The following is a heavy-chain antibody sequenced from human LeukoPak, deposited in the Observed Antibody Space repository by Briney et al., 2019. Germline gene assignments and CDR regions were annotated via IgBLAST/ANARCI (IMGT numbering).Heavy chain of an antibody. CDR2: ISGSGRST. CDR1: GFTFSNFA. Sequence: PGGSLRLSCAASGFTFSNFAMNWVRQAPGMGLEWVSVISGSGRSTYYADSVKGRFTISRDKSKNSLYLQMNSLRVEDTAIYYCAKSIVNSGTYIPFDYWGQGTLVTVSS. D-gene: IGHD1-26*01. J-gene: IGHJ4*02. V-gene: IGHV3-23*01. CDR3: AKSIVNSGTYIPFDY.